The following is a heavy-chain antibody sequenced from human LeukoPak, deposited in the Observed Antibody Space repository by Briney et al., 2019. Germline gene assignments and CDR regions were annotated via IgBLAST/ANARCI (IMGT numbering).Heavy chain of an antibody. CDR3: ARDDYRGVTNFDP. J-gene: IGHJ5*02. V-gene: IGHV4-59*01. Sequence: SETLSLTCTASGGSISPYFWSWMRQTPGKGLEWIGYISYTGSTNYNPALKSRVTISVDTSKNQFSLQLTSVNAADTAVYYCARDDYRGVTNFDPWGQGTLVSVSS. CDR1: GGSISPYF. CDR2: ISYTGST. D-gene: IGHD3-10*01.